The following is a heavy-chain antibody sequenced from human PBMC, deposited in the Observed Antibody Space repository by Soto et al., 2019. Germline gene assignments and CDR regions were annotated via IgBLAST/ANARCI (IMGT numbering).Heavy chain of an antibody. J-gene: IGHJ6*02. D-gene: IGHD3-10*01. CDR1: GFTFSSYA. CDR2: ISGSGGST. CDR3: APLPLWFGDPQSYYYGMDV. Sequence: AGGSLRFSCAASGFTFSSYAMSWVRQAPGKGLEWVSAISGSGGSTYYADSVKGRFTISRDNSKNTLYLQMNSLRAEDTAVYYCAPLPLWFGDPQSYYYGMDVWGQGTTVTVSS. V-gene: IGHV3-23*01.